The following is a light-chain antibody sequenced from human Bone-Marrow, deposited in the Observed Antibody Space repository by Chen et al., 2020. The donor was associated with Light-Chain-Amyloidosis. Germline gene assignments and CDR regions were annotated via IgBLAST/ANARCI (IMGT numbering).Light chain of an antibody. CDR3: QQYNDWPRT. J-gene: IGKJ1*01. CDR2: GSS. V-gene: IGKV3-15*01. CDR1: QSVNRN. Sequence: EIVMTQSPDTLSVSPGEGATLSCRASQSVNRNLAWYQQKPSQAPRLLTYGSSTGATGIPARFSGRGSGTEFTLTITSMQSEDFAVYYCQQYNDWPRTFGQGTRVEIK.